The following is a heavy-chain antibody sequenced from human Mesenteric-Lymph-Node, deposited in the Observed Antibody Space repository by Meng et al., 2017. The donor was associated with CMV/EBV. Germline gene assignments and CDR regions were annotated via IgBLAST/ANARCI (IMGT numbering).Heavy chain of an antibody. CDR1: GGSFNGYS. D-gene: IGHD4-23*01. Sequence: LSFPSAAYGGSFNGYSWSWIRQPPGKGLEWIGEINHSGSTNSNPSLKSRVTISVDTSKNQFSLKLSSVTAADTAVYYCARGPVAADYWGQGTLVTVSS. CDR2: INHSGST. CDR3: ARGPVAADY. J-gene: IGHJ4*02. V-gene: IGHV4-34*01.